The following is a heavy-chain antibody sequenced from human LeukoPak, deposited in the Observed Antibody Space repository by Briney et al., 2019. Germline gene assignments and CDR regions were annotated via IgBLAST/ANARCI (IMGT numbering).Heavy chain of an antibody. D-gene: IGHD6-13*01. CDR1: GYTFTSYA. J-gene: IGHJ6*03. CDR2: INAGNGNT. V-gene: IGHV1-3*03. Sequence: ASVKVSCKASGYTFTSYAMHWVRQAPGQRLEWMGWINAGNGNTKYSQEFQGRVTITRDTSASTAYMELSSLRSEDMAVYYCARDRGAAAGTLRGYYYYYMDVWGKGTTVTVSS. CDR3: ARDRGAAAGTLRGYYYYYMDV.